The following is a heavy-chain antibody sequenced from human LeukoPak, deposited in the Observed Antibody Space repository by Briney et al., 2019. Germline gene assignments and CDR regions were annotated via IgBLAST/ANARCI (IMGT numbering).Heavy chain of an antibody. CDR3: ARQGYSYGWEDYYYYYMDV. CDR1: GYSFTSYW. CDR2: IYPGDSDT. V-gene: IGHV5-51*01. D-gene: IGHD5-18*01. Sequence: NHGESLKISCKGSGYSFTSYWIGWVRQMPGKGLEWMGIIYPGDSDTRYSPSFQGQVTISADKSISTAYLQWSSLKASDTAMYYCARQGYSYGWEDYYYYYMDVWGKGTTVTVSS. J-gene: IGHJ6*03.